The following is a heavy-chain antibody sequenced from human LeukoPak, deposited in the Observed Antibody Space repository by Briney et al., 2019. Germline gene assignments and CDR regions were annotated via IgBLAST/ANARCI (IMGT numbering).Heavy chain of an antibody. CDR3: ARHVDSSSWSPFDY. Sequence: GESLKISCKGSGYSFTNYWIGWVRQMPGKGLEWMGIIFPGDSDTTYSPSFQGQVTISADKSISTAYLQWSSLKASDTAMYYCARHVDSSSWSPFDYWGQGTLVTVSS. CDR1: GYSFTNYW. V-gene: IGHV5-51*01. J-gene: IGHJ4*02. CDR2: IFPGDSDT. D-gene: IGHD6-13*01.